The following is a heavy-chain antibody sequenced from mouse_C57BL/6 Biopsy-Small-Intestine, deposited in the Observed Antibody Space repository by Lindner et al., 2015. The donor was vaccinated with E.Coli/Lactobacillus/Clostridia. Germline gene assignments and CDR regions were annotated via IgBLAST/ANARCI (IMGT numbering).Heavy chain of an antibody. D-gene: IGHD2-2*01. Sequence: VQLQESGPELVKPGASVKMSCKASGYTFTSYVMHWVKQKPGQGLEWIGYINPYNDGTKYNEKFKGKATLTSDKSSSTAYMELSSLTSEDSAVYFCARSKWLARYWYFDVWGAGTTVTVSS. CDR1: GYTFTSYV. J-gene: IGHJ1*01. V-gene: IGHV1-14*01. CDR3: ARSKWLARYWYFDV. CDR2: INPYNDGT.